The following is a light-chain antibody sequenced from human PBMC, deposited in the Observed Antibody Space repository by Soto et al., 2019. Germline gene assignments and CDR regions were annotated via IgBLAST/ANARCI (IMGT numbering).Light chain of an antibody. Sequence: ETVLTQSPGTLSLSPGERATLSCRASQSISSSYLAWYQQKPGQAPRLLIYGASSRATGIPDRFSGSGSGTDFTLTISRLEPEDFAVYSCQQYGRSPPSWTFGQGTKVEIK. CDR3: QQYGRSPPSWT. V-gene: IGKV3-20*01. CDR2: GAS. CDR1: QSISSSY. J-gene: IGKJ1*01.